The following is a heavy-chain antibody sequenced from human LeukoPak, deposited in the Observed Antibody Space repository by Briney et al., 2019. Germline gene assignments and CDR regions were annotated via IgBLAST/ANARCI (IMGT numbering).Heavy chain of an antibody. D-gene: IGHD2-21*02. CDR3: AREVTPGWFDP. J-gene: IGHJ5*02. CDR2: IYYSGST. Sequence: SETLSLTCTVSGGSISSYYWSWIRQPPGQGLEWIGYIYYSGSTNYNPSLKSRVTISVDTSKNQFSLKLSSVTAADTAVYYCAREVTPGWFDPWGQGTLVTVSS. CDR1: GGSISSYY. V-gene: IGHV4-59*01.